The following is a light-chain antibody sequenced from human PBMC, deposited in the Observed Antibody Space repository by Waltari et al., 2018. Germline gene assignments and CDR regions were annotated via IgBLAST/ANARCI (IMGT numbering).Light chain of an antibody. J-gene: IGKJ5*01. CDR1: QSFHSNF. CDR2: GIS. V-gene: IGKV3-20*01. CDR3: QQYGSFPT. Sequence: ETVLTQSPGTLSLSPGQRATLSCRSSQSFHSNFLAWYQQKPGQAPRLLIFGISSRATGLPDRFSGSGSGTDFTLTISRLEPEDSAVYYCQQYGSFPTFGQGTRLEIK.